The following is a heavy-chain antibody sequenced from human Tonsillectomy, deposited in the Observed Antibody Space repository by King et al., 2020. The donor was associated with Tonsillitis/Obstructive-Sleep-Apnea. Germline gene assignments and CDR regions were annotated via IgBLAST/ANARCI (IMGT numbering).Heavy chain of an antibody. CDR3: ARRAVAGGGWFAP. D-gene: IGHD6-19*01. Sequence: QLQESGPGLVKPSETLSLICTVSGGSISSYYWSWIRQPPGKGLEWIGYIYDSGSTNYNPSLKSRVTISVDTSKNQFSLKLNSVTAADTAVYYCARRAVAGGGWFAPWGQGTLVTVSS. CDR2: IYDSGST. J-gene: IGHJ5*02. V-gene: IGHV4-59*01. CDR1: GGSISSYY.